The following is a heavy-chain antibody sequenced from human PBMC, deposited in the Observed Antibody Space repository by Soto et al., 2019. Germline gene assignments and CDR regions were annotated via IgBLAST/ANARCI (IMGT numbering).Heavy chain of an antibody. D-gene: IGHD3-22*01. J-gene: IGHJ4*02. CDR3: ARGYRTDYYDSSGYYAAYDY. CDR1: GYTFTSYY. CDR2: INPSGGST. V-gene: IGHV1-46*01. Sequence: ASLNVSWKASGYTFTSYYMHWLRQANGQGLEWMGIINPSGGSTSYAQKFQGRVTMTRDTSTSTVYMELSSLRSEDTAVYYCARGYRTDYYDSSGYYAAYDYWGQGTLVTVSS.